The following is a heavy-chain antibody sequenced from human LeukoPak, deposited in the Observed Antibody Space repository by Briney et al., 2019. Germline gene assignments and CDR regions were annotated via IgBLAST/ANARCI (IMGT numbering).Heavy chain of an antibody. Sequence: ASVKVSCKASGYTFSSYAISWVRQAPGQGLEWMGRIIPILGIANYAQKFQGRVTITADKSTSTAYMELSSLRSEDTAVYYCASNLYYDFWSGPEPYYYGMDVWGQGTTVTVSS. V-gene: IGHV1-69*04. CDR1: GYTFSSYA. CDR2: IIPILGIA. D-gene: IGHD3-3*01. J-gene: IGHJ6*02. CDR3: ASNLYYDFWSGPEPYYYGMDV.